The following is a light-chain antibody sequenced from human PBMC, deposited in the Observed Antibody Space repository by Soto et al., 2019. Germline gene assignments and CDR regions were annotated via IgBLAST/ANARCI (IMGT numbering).Light chain of an antibody. Sequence: QSALTQPASVSGSPGQSITIACTGTSSDVGGYNYVSWYQQHPGKAPKLMIYEVSNRPSGVSNRFSGSKSGNTASLTISGAQAEDEADYYCSSYTSSSTVFGGGTKLTVL. J-gene: IGLJ2*01. V-gene: IGLV2-14*01. CDR3: SSYTSSSTV. CDR2: EVS. CDR1: SSDVGGYNY.